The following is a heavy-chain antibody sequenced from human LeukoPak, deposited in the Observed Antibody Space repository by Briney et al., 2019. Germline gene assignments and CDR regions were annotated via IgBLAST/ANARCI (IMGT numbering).Heavy chain of an antibody. CDR1: GFTFSNYA. J-gene: IGHJ4*02. D-gene: IGHD1-26*01. Sequence: GGSLRLSCAASGFTFSNYAMSWVRQAPGKGLEWVSGISGSGGSTCYADSVKGRFAISRDNSKNTLYLQVSSLRVEDTAVYYCAKDGLGSRPYYFEYWGQGTPVTVSP. CDR3: AKDGLGSRPYYFEY. V-gene: IGHV3-23*01. CDR2: ISGSGGST.